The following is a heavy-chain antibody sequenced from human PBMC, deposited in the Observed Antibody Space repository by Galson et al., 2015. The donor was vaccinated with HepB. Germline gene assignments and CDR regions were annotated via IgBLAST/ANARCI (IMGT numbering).Heavy chain of an antibody. D-gene: IGHD3-22*01. CDR2: IMPIFGTA. J-gene: IGHJ4*02. Sequence: SVKVSCKDSGGTFSTYAIDWVRQAPGQGPEWLGGIMPIFGTANYAQNFQGRATITADESPSTAFMELRSLRSEDTAVSYCATNYFDSCVYWMWGQGTLVTVSS. CDR1: GGTFSTYA. CDR3: ATNYFDSCVYWM. V-gene: IGHV1-69*13.